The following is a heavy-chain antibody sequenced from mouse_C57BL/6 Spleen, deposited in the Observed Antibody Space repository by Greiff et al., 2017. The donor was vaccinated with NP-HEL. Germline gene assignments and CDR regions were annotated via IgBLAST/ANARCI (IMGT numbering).Heavy chain of an antibody. Sequence: EVKLMESGGGLVKPGGSLKLSCAASGFTFSSYAMSWVRQTPEKRLEWVATISDGGSYTYYPDNVKGRFTISRDNAKNNLYLQMSHLKSEDTAMYYCARDRGLLAWFAYWGQGTLVTVSA. CDR3: ARDRGLLAWFAY. J-gene: IGHJ3*01. V-gene: IGHV5-4*01. CDR1: GFTFSSYA. D-gene: IGHD2-3*01. CDR2: ISDGGSYT.